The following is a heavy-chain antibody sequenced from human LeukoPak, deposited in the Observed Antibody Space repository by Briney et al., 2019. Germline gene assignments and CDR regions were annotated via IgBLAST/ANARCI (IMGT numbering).Heavy chain of an antibody. CDR3: ARWDLVGSGYSNAEYFQY. V-gene: IGHV4-34*01. D-gene: IGHD3-3*01. CDR1: GGSFSGYY. CDR2: INHSGST. J-gene: IGHJ1*01. Sequence: PSETLSLTCAVYGGSFSGYYWSWIRQPPGKGLEWIGEINHSGSTNYNPSLKSRVSISVDTSKNQFSLNLSSVTAADTAVYYCARWDLVGSGYSNAEYFQYWGQGTLVTVSS.